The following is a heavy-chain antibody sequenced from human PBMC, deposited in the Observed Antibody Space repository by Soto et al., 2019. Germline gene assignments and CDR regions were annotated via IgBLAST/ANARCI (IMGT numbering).Heavy chain of an antibody. CDR3: ARNLSYFCYYSPDYYCYFMDV. Sequence: SVKVYCKACGGTFSSYTISWVRQAPGQGHEWMGRIIPILGIANYAQKFQGRVTITADKSTSTAYMELSSLRSEDTAVYYCARNLSYFCYYSPDYYCYFMDVCGRGSSVTVSS. D-gene: IGHD1-26*01. J-gene: IGHJ6*03. CDR1: GGTFSSYT. V-gene: IGHV1-69*02. CDR2: IIPILGIA.